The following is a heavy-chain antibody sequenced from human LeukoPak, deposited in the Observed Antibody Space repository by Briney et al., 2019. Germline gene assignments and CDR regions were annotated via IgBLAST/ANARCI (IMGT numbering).Heavy chain of an antibody. J-gene: IGHJ3*02. CDR2: IWYDGSNK. CDR3: ARSDWFMYAFDI. CDR1: GFTFSSYG. V-gene: IGHV3-33*01. Sequence: GRSPRLSCAASGFTFSSYGMHWVRQAPGKGLEWVAVIWYDGSNKYYADSVKGRFTISRDNSKNTLYLQMNSLRAEDTAVYYCARSDWFMYAFDIWGQGTMVTVSS. D-gene: IGHD3-9*01.